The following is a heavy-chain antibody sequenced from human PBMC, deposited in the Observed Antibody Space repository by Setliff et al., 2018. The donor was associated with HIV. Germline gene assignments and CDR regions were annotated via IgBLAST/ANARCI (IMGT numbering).Heavy chain of an antibody. CDR2: IYYSGST. CDR1: GGSISSSY. J-gene: IGHJ6*03. D-gene: IGHD3-22*01. Sequence: PSETLSLTCTVSGGSISSSYWSWIRQPPGKGLEWIGYIYYSGSTNYNPSLKSRVTISVDTSKNQFSLKLSSVTAADTAVYYCARARTPYYYDSSAYYFNYYMDVWGKGTTVTVSS. V-gene: IGHV4-59*01. CDR3: ARARTPYYYDSSAYYFNYYMDV.